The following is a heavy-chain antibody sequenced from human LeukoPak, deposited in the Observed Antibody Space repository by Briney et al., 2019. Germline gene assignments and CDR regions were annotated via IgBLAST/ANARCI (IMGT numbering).Heavy chain of an antibody. J-gene: IGHJ5*02. CDR3: ARESSSSGYYYEA. D-gene: IGHD3-22*01. V-gene: IGHV3-7*01. Sequence: GGSLRLSCAASGFTFSSYWMSWVPGAPGRGLEWVANIKQDGSEKYYVDTVKGRFTISRDNAKNSLYLQLNSLRAEDTAVYYCARESSSSGYYYEAWGQGTLVTVSS. CDR2: IKQDGSEK. CDR1: GFTFSSYW.